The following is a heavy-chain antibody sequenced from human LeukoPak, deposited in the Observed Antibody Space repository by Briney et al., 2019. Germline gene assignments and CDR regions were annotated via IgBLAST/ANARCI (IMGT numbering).Heavy chain of an antibody. D-gene: IGHD3-10*01. CDR3: ARARGAYAFDI. V-gene: IGHV3-11*04. CDR2: ISNSGTTM. J-gene: IGHJ3*02. Sequence: VSFISNSGTTMYYPDSLKGRFTISRDNAKKSLYLQMNSLRADDTAVYYCARARGAYAFDIWGQGTLVTVSS.